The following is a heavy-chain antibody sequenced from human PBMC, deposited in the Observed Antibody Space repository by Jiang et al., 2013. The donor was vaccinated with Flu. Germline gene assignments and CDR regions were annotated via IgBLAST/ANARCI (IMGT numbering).Heavy chain of an antibody. V-gene: IGHV4-39*01. CDR2: IYFSGAT. D-gene: IGHD3-10*01. CDR1: NDLISSGDNY. J-gene: IGHJ4*02. Sequence: GSGLVKPSETLSLTCSVTNDLISSGDNYWAWIRQPPGKGLEWIGTIYFSGATYYNPSLRSRLTMSVDTSKNQFSLKLNSVAATDTAIYYCARQIKLRGLLTMGYYFDHWGQGTLVTVSS. CDR3: ARQIKLRGLLTMGYYFDH.